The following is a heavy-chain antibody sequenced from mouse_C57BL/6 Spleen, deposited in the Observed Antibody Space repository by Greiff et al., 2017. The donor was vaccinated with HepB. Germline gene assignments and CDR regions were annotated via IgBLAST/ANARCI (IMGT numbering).Heavy chain of an antibody. CDR3: ARWVYYDYDYFDY. Sequence: QVQLQQPGPELVKPGASVKISCKASGYAFSSSWMNWVKQRPGKGLEWIGRIYPGDGDTNYNGKFKGKATLTADKSSSTAYMQLSSRTSEDSAVYFCARWVYYDYDYFDYWGQGTTLTVSS. CDR1: GYAFSSSW. V-gene: IGHV1-82*01. J-gene: IGHJ2*01. CDR2: IYPGDGDT. D-gene: IGHD2-4*01.